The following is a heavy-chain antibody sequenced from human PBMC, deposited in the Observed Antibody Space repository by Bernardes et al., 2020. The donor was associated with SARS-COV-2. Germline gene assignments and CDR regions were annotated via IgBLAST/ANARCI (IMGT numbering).Heavy chain of an antibody. V-gene: IGHV4-59*01. CDR1: RSSISGYY. Sequence: ETLSLTCTIYRSSISGYYGSWIRQAPGKGLQWIGYIYYRGGTTYNPSVSSPVTVSLDTSKNQISLTLTSVTAADTAVYYCARSSAGWSEIDYWGRGTLVTVSS. D-gene: IGHD6-19*01. J-gene: IGHJ4*02. CDR2: IYYRGGT. CDR3: ARSSAGWSEIDY.